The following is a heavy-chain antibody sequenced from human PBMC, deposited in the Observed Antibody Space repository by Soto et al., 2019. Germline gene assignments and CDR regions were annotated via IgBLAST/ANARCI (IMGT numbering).Heavy chain of an antibody. CDR1: GGTFSRQA. CDR3: ARAAIHGSSWYFWFDP. Sequence: SAVKVSCKTSGGTFSRQAINWVLQAPGQGLEWMGGIIPLFGTTNYAQKFKGRVTISADESTSTAYMELSSLTSEDAAVYYCARAAIHGSSWYFWFDPWGQGTPVTVSS. V-gene: IGHV1-69*13. CDR2: IIPLFGTT. J-gene: IGHJ5*02. D-gene: IGHD6-13*01.